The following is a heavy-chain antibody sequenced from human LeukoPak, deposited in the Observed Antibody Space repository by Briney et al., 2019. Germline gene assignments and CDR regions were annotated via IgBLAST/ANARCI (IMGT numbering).Heavy chain of an antibody. CDR3: ARTFAYGSSWHSY. Sequence: VSVKVSCKASGYTFTNYAISWVRQAPGQGLEWMGWISVYNANTNDAQKFQGRVTVTTDTSTNTAYMELRSLRSDDTAVYYCARTFAYGSSWHSYWGQGTLVTVSS. V-gene: IGHV1-18*01. J-gene: IGHJ4*02. CDR1: GYTFTNYA. CDR2: ISVYNANT. D-gene: IGHD6-13*01.